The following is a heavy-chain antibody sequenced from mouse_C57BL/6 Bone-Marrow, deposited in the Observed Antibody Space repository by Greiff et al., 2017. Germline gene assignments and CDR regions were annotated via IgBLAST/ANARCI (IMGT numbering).Heavy chain of an antibody. V-gene: IGHV1-62-3*01. CDR2: IDPNSGGT. CDR3: ARGWLLRVGLFAY. D-gene: IGHD2-3*01. Sequence: QVQLQQPGAELVKPGASVKLSCKASGYTFTSYWMHWVKQRPGRGLEWIGRIDPNSGGTKYNEKFKGKATLTADTSSSTAYMQLSSLTSEDSAVYYCARGWLLRVGLFAYWGQGTLVTVSA. CDR1: GYTFTSYW. J-gene: IGHJ3*01.